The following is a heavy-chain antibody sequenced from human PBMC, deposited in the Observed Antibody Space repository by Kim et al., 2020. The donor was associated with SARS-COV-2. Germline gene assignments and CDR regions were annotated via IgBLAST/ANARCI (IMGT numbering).Heavy chain of an antibody. CDR1: GDSVSSNSAA. CDR2: TYYRSKWYN. V-gene: IGHV6-1*01. CDR3: AREGIVGAPSSPGFSMNYYYYGMDV. J-gene: IGHJ6*02. D-gene: IGHD1-26*01. Sequence: SQTLSLTCAISGDSVSSNSAAWNWIRQSPSRGLEWLGRTYYRSKWYNDYAVSVKSRITINPDTSKNQFSLQLNSVTPEDTAVYYCAREGIVGAPSSPGFSMNYYYYGMDVWGQGTTVTVSS.